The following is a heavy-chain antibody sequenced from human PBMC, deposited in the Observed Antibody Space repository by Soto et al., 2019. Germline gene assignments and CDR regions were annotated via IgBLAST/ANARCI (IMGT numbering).Heavy chain of an antibody. CDR3: ARERVITFGGVIAY. CDR2: IWYDGSNK. V-gene: IGHV3-33*01. CDR1: GFTFSSYG. D-gene: IGHD3-16*02. Sequence: GGSLRLSCAASGFTFSSYGMHWVRQAPGKGLEWVAVIWYDGSNKYYADSVKGRFTISRDNSKNTLYLQMNSLRAEDTAVYYCARERVITFGGVIAYWGQGTLVTVSS. J-gene: IGHJ4*02.